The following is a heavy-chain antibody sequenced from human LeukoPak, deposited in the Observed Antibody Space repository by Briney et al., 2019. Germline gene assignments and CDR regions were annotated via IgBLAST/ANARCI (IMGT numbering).Heavy chain of an antibody. CDR2: IYQGGRT. CDR3: ARGDASGYPDY. J-gene: IGHJ4*02. Sequence: PSETLSLTCAVSGDSMNSSNWWSWFRQSPGKGLEWIGEIYQGGRTNYKSSLKSRVSISVDKSRNQLSLKLTSVTAADTAVYYCARGDASGYPDYWGQGTLVTVSS. CDR1: GDSMNSSNW. V-gene: IGHV4-4*02. D-gene: IGHD3-22*01.